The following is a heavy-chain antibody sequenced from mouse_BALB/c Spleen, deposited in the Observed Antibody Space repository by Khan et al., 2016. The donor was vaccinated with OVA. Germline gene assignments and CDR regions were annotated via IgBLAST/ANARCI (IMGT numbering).Heavy chain of an antibody. CDR3: TRAGYGAFAY. Sequence: VQLQQPGTVLAGPGASVKMSCKASGYSFTSYWMHWVKQRPGQGLEWIGGIYPGNSDTSYNQKFKGKAKLTAVTSASTANMELRSLTNEDSAVYYCTRAGYGAFAYWGQGTLVTVSA. J-gene: IGHJ3*01. D-gene: IGHD1-1*01. V-gene: IGHV1-5*01. CDR1: GYSFTSYW. CDR2: IYPGNSDT.